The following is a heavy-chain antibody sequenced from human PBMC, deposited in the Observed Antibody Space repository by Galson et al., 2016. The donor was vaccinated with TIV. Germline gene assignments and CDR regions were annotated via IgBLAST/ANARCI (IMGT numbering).Heavy chain of an antibody. Sequence: SLRLSCAASGFTFETYAMTWVRQAPGKGLEWVSVISGSADRADRAYYADSVGGRFTISRDNSKNTVFLEMNSLTVEDTAVYYCAKGGSWYDYWGPGTLVTVPS. CDR2: ISGSADRADRA. CDR1: GFTFETYA. J-gene: IGHJ4*02. CDR3: AKGGSWYDY. D-gene: IGHD6-13*01. V-gene: IGHV3-23*01.